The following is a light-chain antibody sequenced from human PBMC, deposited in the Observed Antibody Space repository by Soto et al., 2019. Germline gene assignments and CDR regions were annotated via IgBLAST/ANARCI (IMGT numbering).Light chain of an antibody. J-gene: IGKJ4*01. V-gene: IGKV3-20*01. CDR3: QQYGTSPPLT. Sequence: EIVLTQSPGTLSLSPGERATLSCRASQSVSSSYFAWYQQKPGQAPRLLIYGASSRATGIPDRFSGSGSGKDFTLTTSSLEHEDFEVYYCQQYGTSPPLTFGGGTKVEIK. CDR2: GAS. CDR1: QSVSSSY.